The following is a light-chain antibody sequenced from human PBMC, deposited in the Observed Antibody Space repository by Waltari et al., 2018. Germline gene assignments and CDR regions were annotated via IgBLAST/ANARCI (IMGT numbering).Light chain of an antibody. Sequence: DVQMTQSPSTLSASVGDRVTITCRASQSVSVWLAWYQQKPGKAPKLLIYAASSLESGVPSRFSGSGSGTGFTLTISGLQPDDFATYYCQQYNSYSTFGQGTKVEIK. CDR1: QSVSVW. V-gene: IGKV1-5*03. J-gene: IGKJ1*01. CDR2: AAS. CDR3: QQYNSYST.